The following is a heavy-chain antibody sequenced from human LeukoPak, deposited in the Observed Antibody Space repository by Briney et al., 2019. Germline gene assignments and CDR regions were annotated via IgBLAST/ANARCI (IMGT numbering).Heavy chain of an antibody. V-gene: IGHV1-46*02. CDR3: ARNVGSGFDY. J-gene: IGHJ4*02. D-gene: IGHD1-1*01. CDR2: INPSGGSI. CDR1: GYTFNTYY. Sequence: ASVKVSCKASGYTFNTYYIHWVRQAPGQGLEWMGFINPSGGSISYAQKFQGRVTMTRDTSTSAVYMELSSLRSEDTAMCYCARNVGSGFDYWGQGTLVTVSS.